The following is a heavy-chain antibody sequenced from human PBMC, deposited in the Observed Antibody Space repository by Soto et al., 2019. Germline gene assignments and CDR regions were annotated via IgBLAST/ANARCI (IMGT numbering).Heavy chain of an antibody. CDR1: GGTFSSYA. CDR2: IIPIFGTA. Sequence: SVKVSFKASGGTFSSYAISWLRQAPGQGLEWMGGIIPIFGTANYAQKFQGRVTITADESTSTAYMELSSLRSEDTAVYYCARDGIPGDMIVNYGMDVWGRGTTFTVSS. V-gene: IGHV1-69*13. D-gene: IGHD3-22*01. J-gene: IGHJ6*02. CDR3: ARDGIPGDMIVNYGMDV.